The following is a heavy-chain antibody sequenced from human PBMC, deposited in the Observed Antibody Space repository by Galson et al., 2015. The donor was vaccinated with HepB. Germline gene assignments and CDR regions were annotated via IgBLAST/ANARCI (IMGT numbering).Heavy chain of an antibody. V-gene: IGHV1-18*04. CDR2: ISAYNGNT. D-gene: IGHD6-19*01. Sequence: SVKVSCKASGYTFTSYGISWVRQAPGQGLEWMGWISAYNGNTNYAQKLQGRVTMTTDTSTSTAYMELRSLRSDDTAVYYCARDTSIAVAGTPLYYYYYYGMDVWGQGTTVTVSS. J-gene: IGHJ6*02. CDR1: GYTFTSYG. CDR3: ARDTSIAVAGTPLYYYYYYGMDV.